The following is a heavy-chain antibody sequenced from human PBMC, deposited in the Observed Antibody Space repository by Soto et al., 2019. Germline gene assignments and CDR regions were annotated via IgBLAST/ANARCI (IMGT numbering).Heavy chain of an antibody. CDR2: VYSSGRT. Sequence: QVQLQQSGPGLVRPSETLSLTCTVSGGSFSDNYWNWLRQSPGKGLEWIGDVYSSGRTNYNPSFGCRVTMSIDTAKNQFSLKLTSVTAADTAVYYCARTRRDTIFGVVIFGWFDPWGQGARVIVSS. V-gene: IGHV4-59*01. D-gene: IGHD3-3*01. CDR1: GGSFSDNY. J-gene: IGHJ5*02. CDR3: ARTRRDTIFGVVIFGWFDP.